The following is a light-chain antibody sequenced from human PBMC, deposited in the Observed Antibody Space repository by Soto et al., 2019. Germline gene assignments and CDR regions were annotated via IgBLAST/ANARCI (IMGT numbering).Light chain of an antibody. CDR3: QQSYSTPL. Sequence: IQLTQSPSSLSASVGDRVTITCRASQDIAIYLAWYQQKPGEAPKLLIYAASTLYGGVPSRFSGSGSGTDFALTITSLQAEDFATYYCQQSYSTPLFGQGTKVDIK. CDR2: AAS. V-gene: IGKV1-9*01. J-gene: IGKJ1*01. CDR1: QDIAIY.